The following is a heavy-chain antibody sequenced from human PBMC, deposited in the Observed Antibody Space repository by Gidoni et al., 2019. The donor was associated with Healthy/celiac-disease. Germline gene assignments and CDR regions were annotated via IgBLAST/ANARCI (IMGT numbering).Heavy chain of an antibody. V-gene: IGHV1-2*02. CDR2: INPNRGGT. D-gene: IGHD3-22*01. CDR1: GYTFTGSY. J-gene: IGHJ3*02. Sequence: QVQLVQSGAEVKTPGASVKFSCKASGYTFTGSYIHWVRQATGQGREWMGWINPNRGGTNYAQKFQGRVTMTRDTSSSTAYMELSRLRSDDTAVYDCATFVPEDYYDSSGYYYGRDAVDIWGQGTMVTVSS. CDR3: ATFVPEDYYDSSGYYYGRDAVDI.